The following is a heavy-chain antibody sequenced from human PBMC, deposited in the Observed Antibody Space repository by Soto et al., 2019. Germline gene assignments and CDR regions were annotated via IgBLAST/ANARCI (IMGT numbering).Heavy chain of an antibody. CDR2: LRHDGSDI. CDR1: AFIFDGYG. CDR3: ARDGVGGTVYSGYFDY. J-gene: IGHJ4*02. V-gene: IGHV3-33*01. D-gene: IGHD1-26*01. Sequence: QVQLVESGGGVVQPGRSLRLSCAASAFIFDGYGMHWVRQAPGKGPEWVAVLRHDGSDIHYADSVRGRFTISRDNSDKMVYLQMNNLRAEDTAVYYCARDGVGGTVYSGYFDYWGQGTLVTVSS.